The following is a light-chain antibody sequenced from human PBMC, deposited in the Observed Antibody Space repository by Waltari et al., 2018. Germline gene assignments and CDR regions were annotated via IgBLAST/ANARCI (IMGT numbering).Light chain of an antibody. CDR1: NIRSQT. Sequence: SYVLTQPPPVSVAPGQTATISCAGQNIRSQTVHWYRQKAGQAPVLVIYDDPVRPPGIPDRISGSATATLTIARVEAGDEADYFCQVWDSSGDHPVFGGGTRLTVL. V-gene: IGLV3-21*02. CDR3: QVWDSSGDHPV. J-gene: IGLJ2*01. CDR2: DDP.